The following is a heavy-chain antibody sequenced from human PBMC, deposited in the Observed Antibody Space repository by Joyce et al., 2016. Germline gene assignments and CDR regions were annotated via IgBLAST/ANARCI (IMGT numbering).Heavy chain of an antibody. Sequence: QVQLVESGGGVVQPGRSLRLSCAASGFTFTSYALHWVRQAPGKGLEWVVVISFDGSFKDYLDSVKCRFTISRENPRNTLHLQMNRLRTEDTALYYCAKIGGIEVAGLSKTTIQMDYYYYKYMDVWGKGTTVTVSS. D-gene: IGHD6-19*01. CDR1: GFTFTSYA. CDR3: AKIGGIEVAGLSKTTIQMDYYYYKYMDV. CDR2: ISFDGSFK. J-gene: IGHJ6*03. V-gene: IGHV3-30*18.